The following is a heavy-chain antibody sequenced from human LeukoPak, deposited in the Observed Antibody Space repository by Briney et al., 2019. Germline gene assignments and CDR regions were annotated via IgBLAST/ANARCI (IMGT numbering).Heavy chain of an antibody. J-gene: IGHJ4*02. V-gene: IGHV4-59*01. Sequence: PSETLSLTCTVSGGSISSYYWSWIRQPPGKGLEWIGYIYYSGSTNYNPSLKSRVTISVDTSKNQFSLKLSPVTAADTAVYYCARVVLRYSAVYGGIDYWGQGTLVTVSS. D-gene: IGHD3-9*01. CDR2: IYYSGST. CDR1: GGSISSYY. CDR3: ARVVLRYSAVYGGIDY.